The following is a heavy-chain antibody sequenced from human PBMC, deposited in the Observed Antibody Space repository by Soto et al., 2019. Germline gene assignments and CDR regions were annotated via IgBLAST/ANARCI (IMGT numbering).Heavy chain of an antibody. J-gene: IGHJ6*03. D-gene: IGHD6-6*01. Sequence: GGSLRLSCAASGFTFSDYYMSWIRQAPGKGLKWVSYISSSSSTIYYADSVKGRFTISRDNAKNSLYLQMNSLRAEDTAVYYCARGEYSSSGGYMDVWGKGTTVTVSS. CDR3: ARGEYSSSGGYMDV. V-gene: IGHV3-11*04. CDR2: ISSSSSTI. CDR1: GFTFSDYY.